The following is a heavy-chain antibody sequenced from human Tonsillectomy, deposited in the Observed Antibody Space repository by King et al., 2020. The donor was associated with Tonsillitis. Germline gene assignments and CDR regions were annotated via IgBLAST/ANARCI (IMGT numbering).Heavy chain of an antibody. CDR1: GGSISIYY. CDR3: AREDNYYFDY. V-gene: IGHV4-59*01. CDR2: IYYSGST. Sequence: VQLQESGPGLVKPSETLSLTCTVSGGSISIYYWSWIRQPPGKGLEWIGYIYYSGSTNYNPSLKSRVTISVDTSKNQFSLKLSSVTAADTAVYYCAREDNYYFDYWGQGTLVTVSS. J-gene: IGHJ4*02. D-gene: IGHD1-1*01.